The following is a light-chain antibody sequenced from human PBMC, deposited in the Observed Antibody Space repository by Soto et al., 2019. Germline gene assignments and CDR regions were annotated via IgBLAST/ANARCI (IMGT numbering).Light chain of an antibody. Sequence: QSALTQPASVSGSPGQSITISCTGTSSDVGGYNYVSWYQQHPGKAPKLMIYEVSNRPSGVSNRFSGSKSGNTASLTISGLQAEDGADYYCSSYTSSSTVFGTGTRSPS. CDR1: SSDVGGYNY. V-gene: IGLV2-14*01. J-gene: IGLJ1*01. CDR2: EVS. CDR3: SSYTSSSTV.